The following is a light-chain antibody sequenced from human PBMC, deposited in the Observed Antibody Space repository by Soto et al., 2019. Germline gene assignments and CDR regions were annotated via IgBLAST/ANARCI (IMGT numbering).Light chain of an antibody. CDR3: ATWDDRLSGWV. Sequence: QSVLTQPPSASATPGQRVTISCSGRSSNIGSNYVYWYQQLPRTAPKLLIYSHDQRPSGVPDRFSCSKSGTSASLAISGLRSEDEADYYCATWDDRLSGWVFGGGTKLTVL. V-gene: IGLV1-47*02. J-gene: IGLJ3*02. CDR1: SSNIGSNY. CDR2: SHD.